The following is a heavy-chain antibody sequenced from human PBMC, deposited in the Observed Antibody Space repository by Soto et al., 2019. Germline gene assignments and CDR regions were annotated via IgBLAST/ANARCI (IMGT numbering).Heavy chain of an antibody. V-gene: IGHV3-30*18. Sequence: QVQLVESGGGVVQPGRSLRLSCAASGFTFSSYGMHWVRQAPGKGLEWVAVISYDGSNKYYADSVKGRFTISRDNSKNTLYLQMNSLRAEDTAVYYCAKDGYGDYALLIDYWGQGTLVTVSS. J-gene: IGHJ4*02. CDR2: ISYDGSNK. D-gene: IGHD4-17*01. CDR3: AKDGYGDYALLIDY. CDR1: GFTFSSYG.